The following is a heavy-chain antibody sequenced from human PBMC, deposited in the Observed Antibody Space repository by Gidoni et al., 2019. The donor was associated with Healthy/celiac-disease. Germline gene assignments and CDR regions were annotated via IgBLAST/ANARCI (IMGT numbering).Heavy chain of an antibody. J-gene: IGHJ3*02. CDR1: GFTFDDYA. CDR3: AKATFENDAFDI. Sequence: VQLVLRAGGLVQPGRSLRLSCAASGFTFDDYAMHWVRQAPGKGLEWVSGISWNSGSIGYADSVKGRFTISRDNAKNSLYLQMNSLRAEDTALYYCAKATFENDAFDIWGQGTMVTVSS. CDR2: ISWNSGSI. V-gene: IGHV3-9*01. D-gene: IGHD3-9*01.